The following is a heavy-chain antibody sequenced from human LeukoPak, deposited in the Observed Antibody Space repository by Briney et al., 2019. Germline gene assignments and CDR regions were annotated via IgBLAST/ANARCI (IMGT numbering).Heavy chain of an antibody. J-gene: IGHJ4*02. CDR3: ARKPQPWERGFDS. Sequence: SPTLSLTFAFSGDSVSSNTAAWNWIRQSPSRGLEWLGRTYYRSKRYTDYAQSVRSRITINPDTSKNHFSLRLTSVTPEDSAVYYCARKPQPWERGFDSWGQGSLVTVSS. V-gene: IGHV6-1*01. D-gene: IGHD1-26*01. CDR2: TYYRSKRYT. CDR1: GDSVSSNTAA.